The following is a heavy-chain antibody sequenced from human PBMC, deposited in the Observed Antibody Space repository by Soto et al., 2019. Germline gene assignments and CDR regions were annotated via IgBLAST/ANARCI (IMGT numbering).Heavy chain of an antibody. CDR1: GFTLSNNG. J-gene: IGHJ4*02. CDR2: ISRDGNTK. V-gene: IGHV3-30*03. CDR3: GGELATGN. Sequence: QVQLVESGGGVVQPGRSLRLSCAASGFTLSNNGMHWVRQAPGKGLEWVAVISRDGNTKFYADSVKGRFAISKDSSENTLYLQMNSLRLEDTAVYLCGGELATGNWGQGTLVTVSS.